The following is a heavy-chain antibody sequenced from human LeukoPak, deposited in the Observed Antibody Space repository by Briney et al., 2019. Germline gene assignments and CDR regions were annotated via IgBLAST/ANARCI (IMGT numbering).Heavy chain of an antibody. CDR2: ISSDESST. CDR1: GFTFSNYW. Sequence: GGSLRLACAASGFTFSNYWMHWVRQAPGKGLVWVSRISSDESSTTYADSVKGRFTIARDNAKNTLYLKMNTLRAEDTAIYFCARGGFTGTSCPYFDYWGQGTLVTVSS. V-gene: IGHV3-74*01. CDR3: ARGGFTGTSCPYFDY. D-gene: IGHD2-2*01. J-gene: IGHJ4*02.